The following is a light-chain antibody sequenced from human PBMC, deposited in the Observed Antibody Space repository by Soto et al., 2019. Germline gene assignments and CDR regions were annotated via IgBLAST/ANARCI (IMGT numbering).Light chain of an antibody. J-gene: IGKJ4*01. CDR1: LPISNY. CDR3: QQYDRWPVT. Sequence: MTQSPSSLSASVGDRVTITCRASLPISNYLAWYQHKPGQSPRLLISDASTGASGIPPRFSGSGSGTEFTLTIDRLQSADFAVYYCQQYDRWPVTFGGGTKVEIK. V-gene: IGKV3-15*01. CDR2: DAS.